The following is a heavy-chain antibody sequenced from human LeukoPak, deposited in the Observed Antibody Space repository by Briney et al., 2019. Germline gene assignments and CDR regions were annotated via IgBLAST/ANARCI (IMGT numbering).Heavy chain of an antibody. V-gene: IGHV4-31*03. CDR3: ARNRWPYYGSGSPNWFDP. J-gene: IGHJ5*02. CDR1: GGSISSGGYY. Sequence: SQTLSLTCTVSGGSISSGGYYWSWIRQHPGKGLEWIGYIYYSGSTNYNPSLKSRVTISVDTSKNQFSLKLSSVTAADTAVYYCARNRWPYYGSGSPNWFDPWGQGTLVTVSS. CDR2: IYYSGST. D-gene: IGHD3-10*01.